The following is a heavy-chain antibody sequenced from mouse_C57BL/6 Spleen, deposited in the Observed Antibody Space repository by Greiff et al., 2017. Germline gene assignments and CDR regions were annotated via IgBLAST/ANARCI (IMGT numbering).Heavy chain of an antibody. Sequence: QVQLQQPGAELVKPGASVKLSCKASGYTFTSYWMHWVKQRPGQGLEWIGMIHPNSGSTNYNEKFKSKATLTVDKSSRTAYMQLSSLTSDDSAVYYCALAPYYAMDYWGQGTSVTVSS. J-gene: IGHJ4*01. CDR1: GYTFTSYW. CDR2: IHPNSGST. D-gene: IGHD1-3*01. CDR3: ALAPYYAMDY. V-gene: IGHV1-64*01.